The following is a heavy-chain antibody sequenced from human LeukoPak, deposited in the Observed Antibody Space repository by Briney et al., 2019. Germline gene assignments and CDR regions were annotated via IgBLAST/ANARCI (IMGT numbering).Heavy chain of an antibody. Sequence: GGSLRLSCAASGFTFSNCAMSWVRQAPGKGLEWVSSISGGGGSTYYADSVKGRFTISRDNSKNTLFLQMSSLTAGDTAVYYCAKSAYYDSSGFYREYYFDHWGQGTLVTVS. CDR3: AKSAYYDSSGFYREYYFDH. CDR2: ISGGGGST. CDR1: GFTFSNCA. J-gene: IGHJ4*02. V-gene: IGHV3-23*01. D-gene: IGHD3-22*01.